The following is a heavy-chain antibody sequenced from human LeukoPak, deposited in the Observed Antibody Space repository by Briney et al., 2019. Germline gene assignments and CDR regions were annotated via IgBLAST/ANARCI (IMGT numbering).Heavy chain of an antibody. CDR1: GYTLTELS. J-gene: IGHJ3*02. Sequence: ASVKVSCKVSGYTLTELSMHWVRQAPGKGLEWMGDFDPEDGETIYAQRFQGRVTMTEDTSTNTAYMELSSLRSEDTAVYYRATPRAEGALDIWGQGTMVTVSS. CDR2: FDPEDGET. V-gene: IGHV1-24*01. CDR3: ATPRAEGALDI.